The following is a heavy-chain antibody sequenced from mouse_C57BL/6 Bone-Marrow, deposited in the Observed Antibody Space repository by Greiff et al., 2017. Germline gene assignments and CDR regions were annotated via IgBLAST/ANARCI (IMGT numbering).Heavy chain of an antibody. J-gene: IGHJ2*01. Sequence: EVKVVESGGGLVQPKGSLKLSCAASGFSFNTYAMNWVRQAPGKGLEWVARIRSKSNNYATYYADSVKDRFTISRDDSESMLYLQMNNLKTEDTAMYYCVRQNSRYGSSYFDYWGQGTTLTVSS. CDR2: IRSKSNNYAT. V-gene: IGHV10-1*01. CDR3: VRQNSRYGSSYFDY. CDR1: GFSFNTYA. D-gene: IGHD1-1*01.